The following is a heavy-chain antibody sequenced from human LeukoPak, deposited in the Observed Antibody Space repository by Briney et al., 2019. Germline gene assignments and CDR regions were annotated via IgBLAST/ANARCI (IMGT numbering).Heavy chain of an antibody. J-gene: IGHJ4*02. CDR3: ARGVYYFDY. D-gene: IGHD6-13*01. V-gene: IGHV3-30*03. Sequence: GGSLRLSCSASGFTFSSYGMHWVRQAPGKGLEWVAVISYDGSNKYYADSVKGRFTISRDNSKNTLYLQMNSLRAEDTAVYYCARGVYYFDYWGQGTLVTVSS. CDR1: GFTFSSYG. CDR2: ISYDGSNK.